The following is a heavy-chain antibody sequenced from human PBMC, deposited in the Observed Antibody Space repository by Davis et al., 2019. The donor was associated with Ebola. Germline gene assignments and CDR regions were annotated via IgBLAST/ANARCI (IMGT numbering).Heavy chain of an antibody. CDR3: ARDIRKVAARQGVFDP. Sequence: GESLKISCAASGFTFSSYWMSWVRQAPGKGLEWVAVISYDGSNKYYADSVKGRFTISRDNAKNSLYLQMNSLRAEDTAVYYCARDIRKVAARQGVFDPWGQGTLVTVSS. CDR1: GFTFSSYW. D-gene: IGHD6-6*01. CDR2: ISYDGSNK. J-gene: IGHJ5*02. V-gene: IGHV3-30-3*01.